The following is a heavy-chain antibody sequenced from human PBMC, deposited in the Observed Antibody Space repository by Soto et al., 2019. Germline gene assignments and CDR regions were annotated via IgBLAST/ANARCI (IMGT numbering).Heavy chain of an antibody. CDR2: ISWDGGST. J-gene: IGHJ4*02. CDR3: AKDRGSGHDGAFDY. V-gene: IGHV3-43*01. D-gene: IGHD5-12*01. CDR1: GFTFDDYT. Sequence: EVQLVESGGVVVQPGGSLRLSCAASGFTFDDYTMHWVRQAPGKGLEWVSLISWDGGSTYYADSVKGRFTISRDNSKNSLYLQMNSLRTEDAAFYYCAKDRGSGHDGAFDYWGQGTLVTVSS.